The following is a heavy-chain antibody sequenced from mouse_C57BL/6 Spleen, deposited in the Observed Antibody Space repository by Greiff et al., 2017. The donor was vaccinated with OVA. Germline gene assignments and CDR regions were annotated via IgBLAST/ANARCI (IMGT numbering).Heavy chain of an antibody. V-gene: IGHV1-54*01. CDR1: GYAFTNYL. D-gene: IGHD2-5*01. J-gene: IGHJ3*01. CDR3: ATYYSNYASWVAY. CDR2: INPGSGGT. Sequence: VQLQQSGAELVRPGTSVKVSCKASGYAFTNYLIEWVKQRPGQGLEWIGVINPGSGGTNYNEKFKGKATLTADKSSSTAYMQLSSLTSEDSAVYFCATYYSNYASWVAYWGQGTLVTVSA.